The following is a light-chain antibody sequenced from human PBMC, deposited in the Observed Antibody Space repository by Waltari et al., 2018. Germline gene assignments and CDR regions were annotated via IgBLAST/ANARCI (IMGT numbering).Light chain of an antibody. CDR3: QQYNEWPYT. Sequence: ETVMIQSPATLSVSPGERATLSCRASQSVSNNVAWFHQTLGQAPRLLIYAASSRSTNIPGRFGGSGSGTDFTLTISSLQAEDFAVYYCQQYNEWPYTFGQGTVLEI. CDR1: QSVSNN. V-gene: IGKV3-15*01. J-gene: IGKJ2*01. CDR2: AAS.